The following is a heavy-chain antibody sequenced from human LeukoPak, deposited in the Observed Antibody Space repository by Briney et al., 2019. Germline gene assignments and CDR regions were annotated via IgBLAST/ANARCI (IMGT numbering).Heavy chain of an antibody. CDR3: ARKTVGPYAFDI. D-gene: IGHD1-26*01. V-gene: IGHV3-74*01. J-gene: IGHJ3*02. Sequence: PGGSLRLSCAASGFTFSSYWMHWVRQAPGKGLVWVSRINSDGSSTSYADSVQGRFTISSDNAKNTLYLQMNSLRAEDTAVYYCARKTVGPYAFDIWGQGTMVTVSS. CDR2: INSDGSST. CDR1: GFTFSSYW.